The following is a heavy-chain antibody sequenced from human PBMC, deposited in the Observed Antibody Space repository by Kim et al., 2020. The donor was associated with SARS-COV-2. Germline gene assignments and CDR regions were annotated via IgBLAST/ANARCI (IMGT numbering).Heavy chain of an antibody. D-gene: IGHD4-17*01. Sequence: TYYADSVKGRFTISRTNSKNTLYLQRNSLRAEDTAVYFCARGYGDYYFDYWGQGTLVTVSS. J-gene: IGHJ4*02. V-gene: IGHV3-53*01. CDR3: ARGYGDYYFDY. CDR2: T.